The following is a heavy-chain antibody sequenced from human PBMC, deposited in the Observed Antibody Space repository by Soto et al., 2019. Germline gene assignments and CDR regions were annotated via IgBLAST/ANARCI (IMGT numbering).Heavy chain of an antibody. V-gene: IGHV1-46*01. D-gene: IGHD5-18*01. J-gene: IGHJ6*02. CDR2: INPSGGST. Sequence: ASVKVSCKASGYTFTKYYVHWVRQAPGQGPEWMGVINPSGGSTRDAQKFQGRVTMTRDTSTSTVHMELSSLRSEDTAVYYCAREDTADYSGMDVWGQGTTVTVSS. CDR1: GYTFTKYY. CDR3: AREDTADYSGMDV.